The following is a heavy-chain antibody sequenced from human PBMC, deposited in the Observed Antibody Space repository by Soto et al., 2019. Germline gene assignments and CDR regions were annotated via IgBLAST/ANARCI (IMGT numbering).Heavy chain of an antibody. V-gene: IGHV1-46*01. CDR2: INPNGGNT. J-gene: IGHJ6*02. D-gene: IGHD3-10*01. CDR3: ARELSDTASGTSLLGSYDGCGGMDV. Sequence: SVKVSCKASGYTFSRYYMSWVRQAPGQGLEWMGVINPNGGNTKYAQKFQGRISMTMGRSTTTFYMELSSLRSEDTAVYYCARELSDTASGTSLLGSYDGCGGMDVWGQGTTVTFSS. CDR1: GYTFSRYY.